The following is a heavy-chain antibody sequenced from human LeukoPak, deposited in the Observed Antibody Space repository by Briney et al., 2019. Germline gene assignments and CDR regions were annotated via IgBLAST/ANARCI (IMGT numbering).Heavy chain of an antibody. D-gene: IGHD6-13*01. CDR2: INHSGST. V-gene: IGHV4-34*01. Sequence: PSETLSLTCAVYGGSFSGYYWSWIRQPPGKGLEWIGEINHSGSTNYNPSLKSRVTISVDTSKNQFSLKLSSVTAADTAVYYCARVWVWRYSSSWYKGNWFDPWGQGTLVTVSS. CDR3: ARVWVWRYSSSWYKGNWFDP. J-gene: IGHJ5*02. CDR1: GGSFSGYY.